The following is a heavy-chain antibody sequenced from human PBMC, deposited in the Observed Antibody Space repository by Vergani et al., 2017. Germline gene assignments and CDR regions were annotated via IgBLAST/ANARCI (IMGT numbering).Heavy chain of an antibody. V-gene: IGHV3-11*05. J-gene: IGHJ2*01. CDR3: ARVVVPAAISRRYFDL. Sequence: QVQLVESGGGLVKPGGSLRLSCAASGFTFSDYFMSWIRQAPGKGLEWVSYISSSSSYTNYADSVKGRFTISRDNAKNSLYLQMNSLRAEDTAVYYCARVVVPAAISRRYFDLWGRGTLVTVSS. D-gene: IGHD2-2*01. CDR1: GFTFSDYF. CDR2: ISSSSSYT.